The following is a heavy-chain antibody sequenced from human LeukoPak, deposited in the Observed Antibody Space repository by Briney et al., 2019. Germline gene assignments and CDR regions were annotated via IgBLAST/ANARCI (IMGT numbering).Heavy chain of an antibody. CDR1: GFTVSSNY. J-gene: IGHJ4*02. D-gene: IGHD3-22*01. CDR3: ASYDSSGYYVDY. V-gene: IGHV3-53*01. Sequence: PGGAPRLSFAASGFTVSSNYMSWGRQAPGKGLEWVSVIYSGGSTYYADSVKGRFTISRDNSKNTLYLQMNSLRAEDTAVYYCASYDSSGYYVDYWGQGTLVTVSS. CDR2: IYSGGST.